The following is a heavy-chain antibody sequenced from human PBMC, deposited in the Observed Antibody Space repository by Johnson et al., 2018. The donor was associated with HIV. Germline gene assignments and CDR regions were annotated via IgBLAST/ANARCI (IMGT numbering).Heavy chain of an antibody. CDR3: VRGLDI. V-gene: IGHV3-74*02. CDR2: IKTDGRGT. J-gene: IGHJ3*02. Sequence: VQLVESGGGLVQPGGSLRLSCAASGFTFSDHWMYWVRQAPGKGLVWVSRIKTDGRGTNYADSVRGRFTISRDDAKNTLYLQMNSLSAEDTAVYYCVRGLDIWGQGTEVTVSS. CDR1: GFTFSDHW.